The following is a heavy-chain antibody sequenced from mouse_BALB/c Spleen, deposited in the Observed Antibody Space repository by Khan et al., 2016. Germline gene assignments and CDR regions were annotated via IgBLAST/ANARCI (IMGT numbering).Heavy chain of an antibody. CDR1: GYTFTSYW. J-gene: IGHJ2*01. CDR3: ARIKKIVATYFDY. V-gene: IGHV1S81*02. Sequence: QVQLQQSGAELVKAGASVKMSCKASGYTFTSYWMHWVKQRLGQGLEWFAETNPSNGRTYYNEKFKSKATLTVDKSSSTAYMLLSGPTFEDSAGYYCARIKKIVATYFDYWGQGPLSQSPQ. CDR2: TNPSNGRT. D-gene: IGHD1-1*01.